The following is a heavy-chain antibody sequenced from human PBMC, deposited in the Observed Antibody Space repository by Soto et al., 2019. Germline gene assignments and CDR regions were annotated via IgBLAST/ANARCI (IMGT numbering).Heavy chain of an antibody. J-gene: IGHJ6*02. CDR3: ASWSNWNPLYYDGLDV. CDR2: IIPLHNTS. CDR1: GGAFTKYA. D-gene: IGHD1-20*01. Sequence: QVQLLRSGAEVKKPGSSVKVSCKVSGGAFTKYALNWVRHGPGQGLEWLGGIIPLHNTSNYSLKFLGRVTVTADISSTTVYMELNSLTSDDTATYYCASWSNWNPLYYDGLDVWGQGTTVTVSS. V-gene: IGHV1-69*06.